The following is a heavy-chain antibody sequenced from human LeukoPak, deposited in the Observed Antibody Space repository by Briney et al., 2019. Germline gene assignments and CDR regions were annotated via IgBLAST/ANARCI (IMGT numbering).Heavy chain of an antibody. D-gene: IGHD6-19*01. CDR1: GDSLSSHY. Sequence: SETLSLTCTVSGDSLSSHYWSWIRQPPGKGLEWIGYIYGSGSTHYDPSLRSRVTISEDTSKNQFSLKLTSVTAADTAVYYCARDVGWYSHDSWGQGTLVTVYS. CDR2: IYGSGST. CDR3: ARDVGWYSHDS. V-gene: IGHV4-4*08. J-gene: IGHJ4*02.